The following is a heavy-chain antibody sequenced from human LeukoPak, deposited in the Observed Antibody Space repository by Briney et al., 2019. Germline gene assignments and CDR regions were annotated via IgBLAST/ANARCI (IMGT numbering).Heavy chain of an antibody. V-gene: IGHV4-39*07. J-gene: IGHJ6*03. CDR2: IYYSGNT. CDR1: GGSISTSNSY. CDR3: ARGTYYYYYYMDV. Sequence: SETLSLTCTVSGGSISTSNSYWGWIRRPPGKGLEWVGSIYYSGNTYYNPSLKSRVTISVDTSKNQFSLKLSSVTAADTAVYYCARGTYYYYYYMDVWGKGTTVTVSS.